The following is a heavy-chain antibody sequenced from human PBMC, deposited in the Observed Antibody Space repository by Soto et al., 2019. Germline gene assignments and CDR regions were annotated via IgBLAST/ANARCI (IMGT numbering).Heavy chain of an antibody. V-gene: IGHV4-34*01. CDR1: GGSVSSGSYY. J-gene: IGHJ3*02. CDR3: ARVERGTATTVVDAFDI. Sequence: QVQLQQWGAGLLKPSETLSLTCAVYGGSVSSGSYYWSWIRQPPGKGLEWIGEMSHSGGTHFNPSLKSRVTVSVDSSKNQYSLKMSSVNAADTALYYCARVERGTATTVVDAFDIWGPGTMVTVSS. CDR2: MSHSGGT. D-gene: IGHD1-1*01.